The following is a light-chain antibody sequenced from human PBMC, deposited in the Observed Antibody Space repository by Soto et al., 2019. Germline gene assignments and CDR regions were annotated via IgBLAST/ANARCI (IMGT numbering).Light chain of an antibody. CDR3: QQYDTSSVT. V-gene: IGKV3-20*01. Sequence: EIVLTQSPCTLSLSPGERATLSCRASQGVTSSYLAWYQQKPGQAPRLLIFGAFNRATGIPDRFSGSGSGTDFTLTISRLEPEDFAVYYCQQYDTSSVTFGQGTRLEIK. CDR1: QGVTSSY. J-gene: IGKJ5*01. CDR2: GAF.